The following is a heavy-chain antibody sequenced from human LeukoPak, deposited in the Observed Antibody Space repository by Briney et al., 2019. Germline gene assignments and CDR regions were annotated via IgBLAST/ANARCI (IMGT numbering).Heavy chain of an antibody. D-gene: IGHD1-14*01. V-gene: IGHV3-74*01. J-gene: IGHJ4*02. CDR1: GFTFSSYW. CDR2: INTDGSRI. Sequence: GGSLRLSCAAPGFTFSSYWMHWVRQAPGKGLVWVSRINTDGSRINYADSVKDRFTISRDNAKNTLYLQMNSLRVEDTAVYYCARDLSWNQADYWGQGTLVTVSS. CDR3: ARDLSWNQADY.